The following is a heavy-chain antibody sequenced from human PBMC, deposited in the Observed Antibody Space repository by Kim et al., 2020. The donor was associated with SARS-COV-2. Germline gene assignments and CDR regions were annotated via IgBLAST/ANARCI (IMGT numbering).Heavy chain of an antibody. J-gene: IGHJ4*02. CDR2: IYSGGST. D-gene: IGHD6-13*01. CDR1: GFTVSSNY. Sequence: GSLRLSCAASGFTVSSNYMSWVRQAPGKGLEWVSVIYSGGSTYYADSVKGRFTISRDNSKYTRYLQMNSLRAEDTAVYHCATSRFIAAAAPFDYWGQRT. V-gene: IGHV3-53*01. CDR3: ATSRFIAAAAPFDY.